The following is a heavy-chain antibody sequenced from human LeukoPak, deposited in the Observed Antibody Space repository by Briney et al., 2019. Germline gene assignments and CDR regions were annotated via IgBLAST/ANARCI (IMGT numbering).Heavy chain of an antibody. Sequence: ASXXXXXXXSGYTFTXXGISWVRQAPGQGPEWMGWISVYNGNTNYAQKLQGRVTMTTDTSTSTAYMELRSLRSDDTAVYYCARLYYYGSGSPYDYWGQGTLVTVSS. D-gene: IGHD3-10*01. CDR2: ISVYNGNT. V-gene: IGHV1-18*01. CDR1: GYTFTXXG. J-gene: IGHJ4*02. CDR3: ARLYYYGSGSPYDY.